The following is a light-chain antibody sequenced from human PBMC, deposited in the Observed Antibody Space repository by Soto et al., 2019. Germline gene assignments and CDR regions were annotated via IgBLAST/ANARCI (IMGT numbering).Light chain of an antibody. CDR3: QQYKSWPPPIT. CDR2: GTS. Sequence: EIVLTQSPGTLSVSPGERATLSCRAIQSVNGNLAWYQQRPGQAPRLLIYGTSTRATGIPARFSGSGSGTEFTLTISRLQSEDFAVYYCQQYKSWPPPITFGQGTRLEIK. J-gene: IGKJ5*01. CDR1: QSVNGN. V-gene: IGKV3-15*01.